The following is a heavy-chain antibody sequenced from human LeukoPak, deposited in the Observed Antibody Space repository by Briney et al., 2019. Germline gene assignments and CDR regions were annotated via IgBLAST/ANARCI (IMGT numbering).Heavy chain of an antibody. Sequence: GGSLRLSCAASGFTFSGSAMHWVRQASGKGLEWVGRIRSKANSYATAYAASVKGRFTISRDDSKNTAYLQMNSLKTEDMAVYYCTSYDFWKSFDYWGQGTLVTVSS. CDR1: GFTFSGSA. CDR2: IRSKANSYAT. J-gene: IGHJ4*02. D-gene: IGHD3-3*01. CDR3: TSYDFWKSFDY. V-gene: IGHV3-73*01.